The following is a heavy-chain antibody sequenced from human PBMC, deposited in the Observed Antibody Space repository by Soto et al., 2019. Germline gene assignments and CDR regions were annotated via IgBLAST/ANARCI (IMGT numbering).Heavy chain of an antibody. CDR3: ARFRSACYSDY. D-gene: IGHD6-19*01. V-gene: IGHV3-48*01. Sequence: EVQLVESGGGLVQPGGSLRLSCAASGFTLSTYSMNWVRQAPGRGLEWVSYISSSSSTMFYADSVKGRFTISRDNAKSSLYPLMNSLRAEDTAVYYCARFRSACYSDYWGQGTLVTVSS. J-gene: IGHJ4*02. CDR1: GFTLSTYS. CDR2: ISSSSSTM.